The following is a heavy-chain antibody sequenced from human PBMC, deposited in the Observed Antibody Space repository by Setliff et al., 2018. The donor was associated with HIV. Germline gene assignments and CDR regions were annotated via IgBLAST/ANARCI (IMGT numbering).Heavy chain of an antibody. D-gene: IGHD3-10*01. CDR2: IDNSGST. CDR1: GGSISSYY. J-gene: IGHJ4*02. Sequence: PSETLSLTCTVSGGSISSYYWSWIRQPPGKGLEWIAYIDNSGSTNYNPSLKSRVTISVDTSKNQFSLKLSSVTAADTAIYYCSRLYGSGHYFAFDFWGQGALVTGSS. CDR3: SRLYGSGHYFAFDF. V-gene: IGHV4-59*01.